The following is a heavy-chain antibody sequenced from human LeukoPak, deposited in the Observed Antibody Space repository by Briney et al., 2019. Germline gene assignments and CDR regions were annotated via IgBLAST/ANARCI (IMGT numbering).Heavy chain of an antibody. V-gene: IGHV4-4*07. J-gene: IGHJ4*02. CDR2: IYSSGTI. Sequence: SETLSLTCSVSGGSISSYYWSWIRQPAGKGLEWIGRIYSSGTITYNPSLKSRVSMSVDTSKNQFSLKLSSVTAADTAVCYCARLSTVTTSFDYWGQGTLVTVSS. D-gene: IGHD4-11*01. CDR3: ARLSTVTTSFDY. CDR1: GGSISSYY.